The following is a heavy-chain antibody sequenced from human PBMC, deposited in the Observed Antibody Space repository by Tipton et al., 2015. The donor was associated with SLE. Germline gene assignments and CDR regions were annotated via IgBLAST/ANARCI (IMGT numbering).Heavy chain of an antibody. J-gene: IGHJ3*02. CDR2: IYHSGST. CDR3: ARHGWDLLEDAFDI. V-gene: IGHV4-39*01. D-gene: IGHD1-26*01. Sequence: TLSLTCTVSGGSISSSVYYWAWIRQPPGKGLEWIGTIYHSGSTYYNPSLKSRVTISLHTSRNQFSLMLSSVTAADTAVYYCARHGWDLLEDAFDIWGQGTMVTVSS. CDR1: GGSISSSVYY.